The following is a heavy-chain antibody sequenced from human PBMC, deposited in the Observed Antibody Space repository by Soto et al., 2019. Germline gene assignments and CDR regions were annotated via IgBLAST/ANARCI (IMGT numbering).Heavy chain of an antibody. CDR1: GFTFSSYA. D-gene: IGHD2-2*02. V-gene: IGHV3-23*01. J-gene: IGHJ5*01. CDR3: ARHVYPLS. CDR2: ISGSGGST. Sequence: GGSLRLSCAASGFTFSSYAMNWVRQAPGKGLEWVSAISGSGGSTYYADSVKGRFTISRDSSKNTLYLQMNSLKASDTAMYYCARHVYPLSWGQGTLVTVAS.